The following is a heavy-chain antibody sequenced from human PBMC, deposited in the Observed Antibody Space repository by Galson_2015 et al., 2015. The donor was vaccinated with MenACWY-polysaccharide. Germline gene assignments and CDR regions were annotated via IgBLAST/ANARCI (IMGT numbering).Heavy chain of an antibody. D-gene: IGHD4-17*01. Sequence: SLRLSCAASGFTFSSYAMNWVRQPPGKGLECVSGISGSGSSTYYADSVKGRFTISRDNSKNTLYLQMNSLRAEDTAVYYCAKQETTVSNDAFDIWGQGTMVTVSS. CDR2: ISGSGSST. CDR1: GFTFSSYA. V-gene: IGHV3-23*01. CDR3: AKQETTVSNDAFDI. J-gene: IGHJ3*02.